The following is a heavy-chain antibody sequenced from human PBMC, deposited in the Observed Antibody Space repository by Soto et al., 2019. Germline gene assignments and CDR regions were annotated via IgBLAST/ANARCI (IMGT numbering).Heavy chain of an antibody. J-gene: IGHJ3*02. Sequence: GGSLRLSCAASGFTFSSYAMSWVRQAPGKGLEWVSAISGSGASTYYADSVKGRFTISRDNSKNTLYLQMNSLRAEDTAIYYCATYTSVNDAFDIWGQGTMVTVSS. CDR3: ATYTSVNDAFDI. CDR1: GFTFSSYA. CDR2: ISGSGAST. D-gene: IGHD6-19*01. V-gene: IGHV3-23*01.